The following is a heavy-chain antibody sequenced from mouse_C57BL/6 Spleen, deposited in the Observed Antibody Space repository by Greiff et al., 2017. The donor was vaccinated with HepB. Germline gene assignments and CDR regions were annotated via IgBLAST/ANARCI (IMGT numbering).Heavy chain of an antibody. CDR3: ARWLYYGSRFDY. J-gene: IGHJ2*01. CDR2: INPSNGGT. V-gene: IGHV1-53*01. Sequence: QVQLQQPGTELVKPGASVKLSCKASGYTFTSYWMHWVKQRPGQGLEWIGNINPSNGGTNYNEKFKSKATLTVDKSSSTAYMQLSSLTSEDSAVYYWARWLYYGSRFDYWGQGTTLTVSS. D-gene: IGHD1-1*01. CDR1: GYTFTSYW.